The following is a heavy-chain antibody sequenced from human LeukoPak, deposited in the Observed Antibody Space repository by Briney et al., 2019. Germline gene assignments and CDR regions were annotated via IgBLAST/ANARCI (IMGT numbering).Heavy chain of an antibody. J-gene: IGHJ4*02. Sequence: PGGSLRLSCAASGFTFSSYAMSWVRQAPGKGLEWVSAISGSGGSTYYADSVKGRFTISRDNSKNTLYLQMNSLRAEDTAVYYCAKDGHSSSWEPYFDYWGQGTLVTVSS. D-gene: IGHD6-13*01. V-gene: IGHV3-23*01. CDR3: AKDGHSSSWEPYFDY. CDR2: ISGSGGST. CDR1: GFTFSSYA.